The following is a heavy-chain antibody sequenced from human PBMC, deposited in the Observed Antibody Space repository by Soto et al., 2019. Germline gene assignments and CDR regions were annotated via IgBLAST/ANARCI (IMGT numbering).Heavy chain of an antibody. Sequence: GESLKISCTASGFTFGDYAMSWVRQAPGKGLEWVGFIRSKAYGGTTEYAASVKGRFTISRDDSKSIAYLQMNSLKTEDTAVYYCTRAPTGDLDAFDIWGQGTMVTVSS. CDR2: IRSKAYGGTT. J-gene: IGHJ3*02. D-gene: IGHD7-27*01. CDR3: TRAPTGDLDAFDI. CDR1: GFTFGDYA. V-gene: IGHV3-49*04.